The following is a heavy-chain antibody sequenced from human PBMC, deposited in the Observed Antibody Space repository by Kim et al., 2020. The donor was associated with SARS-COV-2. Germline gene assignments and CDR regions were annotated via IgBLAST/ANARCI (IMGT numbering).Heavy chain of an antibody. V-gene: IGHV3-30*18. D-gene: IGHD3-10*01. CDR1: GFTFNNFG. CDR2: ISYEGSKK. CDR3: AKVNVILWFGKFHDDAFGL. Sequence: GGSLRLSCAASGFTFNNFGMHWVRQAPGKGLEWVAVISYEGSKKHYADSVNGRFTISRDSVENTMSLQMSSLTPEDTAVYYCAKVNVILWFGKFHDDAFGLWGQGTMVTVSS. J-gene: IGHJ3*01.